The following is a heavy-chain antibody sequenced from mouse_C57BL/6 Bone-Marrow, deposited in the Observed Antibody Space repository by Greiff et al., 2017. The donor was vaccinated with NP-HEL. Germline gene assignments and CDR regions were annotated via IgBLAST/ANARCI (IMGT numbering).Heavy chain of an antibody. CDR3: ARQDYYGSSYVAMDY. CDR2: ISNGGGSP. V-gene: IGHV5-12*01. D-gene: IGHD1-1*01. CDR1: GFTFSDYY. J-gene: IGHJ4*01. Sequence: EVKLMESGGGLVQPGGSLKLSCAASGFTFSDYYMYWVRQTPEKRLEWVAYISNGGGSPYYPDTVKGRFTISRDNAKNTLYLQMSRLKSEDTAMYYCARQDYYGSSYVAMDYWGQGTSVTVSS.